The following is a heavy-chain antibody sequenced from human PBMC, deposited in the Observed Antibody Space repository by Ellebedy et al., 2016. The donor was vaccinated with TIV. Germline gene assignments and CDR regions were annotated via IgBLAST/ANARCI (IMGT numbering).Heavy chain of an antibody. CDR3: ARDVGPSGGTWFFDY. V-gene: IGHV3-21*01. Sequence: GESLKISCATSGFTFSNYNMNWVRQAPGKGLEWVSTISGSGSYIYYADSAEGRFTISRDNAKNSLYLQMNGLKTKDTAVYYCARDVGPSGGTWFFDYWGQGTLVTISS. D-gene: IGHD1-26*01. J-gene: IGHJ4*02. CDR2: ISGSGSYI. CDR1: GFTFSNYN.